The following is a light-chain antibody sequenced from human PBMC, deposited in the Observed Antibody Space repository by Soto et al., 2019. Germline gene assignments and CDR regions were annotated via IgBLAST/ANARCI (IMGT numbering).Light chain of an antibody. CDR1: QSVSSTY. J-gene: IGKJ1*01. Sequence: EIVLTQSPGTLSLSPGERATLSCRASQSVSSTYLAWYQQKPGQAPSLLIYGAFTRATGIPARFSGTGSGTEFTLTISSLQSEDFALYYCQQYNDWPLTFGQGTNVDIK. CDR3: QQYNDWPLT. CDR2: GAF. V-gene: IGKV3-15*01.